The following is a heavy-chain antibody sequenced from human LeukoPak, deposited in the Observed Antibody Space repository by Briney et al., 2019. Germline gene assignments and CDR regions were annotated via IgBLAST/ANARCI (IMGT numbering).Heavy chain of an antibody. V-gene: IGHV3-73*01. D-gene: IGHD3-10*01. CDR2: IRSKANSYAT. CDR3: ARKLWFGEFANWFDP. J-gene: IGHJ5*02. Sequence: PGGSLRLSCAASGFTFSGSAMHWVRQASGKGLEWVGRIRSKANSYATAYAASVKGRFTISRDDSKNTAYLQMNSLRAEDTAVYYCARKLWFGEFANWFDPWGQGTLVTVSS. CDR1: GFTFSGSA.